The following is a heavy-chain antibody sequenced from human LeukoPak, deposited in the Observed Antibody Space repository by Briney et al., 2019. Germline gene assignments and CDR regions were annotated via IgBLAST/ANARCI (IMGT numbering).Heavy chain of an antibody. J-gene: IGHJ4*02. V-gene: IGHV4-38-2*02. CDR3: ARIKLGIPSYFGY. Sequence: PSETLSLTCTVSGYSISSGYYWGWIRQPPGKGLEWIGSIYHSGSTYYNPSLKSRVTISVDTSKNQFSLKLSSVTAADTAVYYCARIKLGIPSYFGYWGQGTLVTVSS. CDR2: IYHSGST. CDR1: GYSISSGYY. D-gene: IGHD3-9*01.